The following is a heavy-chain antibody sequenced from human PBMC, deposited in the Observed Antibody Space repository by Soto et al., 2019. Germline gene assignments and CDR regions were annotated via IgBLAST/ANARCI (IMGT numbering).Heavy chain of an antibody. CDR1: GITLSDNY. CDR2: ISNSDYTT. J-gene: IGHJ4*02. Sequence: QVHLVASGGGLVKPGGSLRLSCVASGITLSDNYMTWIRQAPGKGLEWLSYISNSDYTTYYADSVKGRFTISRDNAKNSLYLQLNGLRVEDTAVYYCASGKWSLDYWGQGNLVTVSS. D-gene: IGHD2-8*01. V-gene: IGHV3-11*01. CDR3: ASGKWSLDY.